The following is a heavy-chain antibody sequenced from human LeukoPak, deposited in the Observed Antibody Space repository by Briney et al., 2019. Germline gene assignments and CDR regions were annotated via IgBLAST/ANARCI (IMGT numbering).Heavy chain of an antibody. J-gene: IGHJ6*03. Sequence: ASVTVSCKASGGTFSSYAISWVRQAPGQGLEWMGRIIPIFGTANYAQKFQGRVTITTDESTSTAYMELSSLRSEDTAVYYCARGPWAYSYSSAHYYYYMDVWGKGTTVTVSS. CDR2: IIPIFGTA. V-gene: IGHV1-69*05. CDR1: GGTFSSYA. D-gene: IGHD2-21*01. CDR3: ARGPWAYSYSSAHYYYYMDV.